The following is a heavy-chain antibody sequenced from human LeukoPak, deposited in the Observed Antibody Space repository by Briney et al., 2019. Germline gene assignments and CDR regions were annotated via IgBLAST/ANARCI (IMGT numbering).Heavy chain of an antibody. Sequence: SETLSLTCTVSGGSISSYYWSWIRQPPGKGLEWIGYIYYSGSTNYNPSLKSRVTISVDTSKNQFSLKLSSVTAADTAVYYCARDLGYSSGWPENFDYWGQGTLVTVSS. V-gene: IGHV4-59*01. CDR3: ARDLGYSSGWPENFDY. CDR1: GGSISSYY. CDR2: IYYSGST. J-gene: IGHJ4*02. D-gene: IGHD6-19*01.